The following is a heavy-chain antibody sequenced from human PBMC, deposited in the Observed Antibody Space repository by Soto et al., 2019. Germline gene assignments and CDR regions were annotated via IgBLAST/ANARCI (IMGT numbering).Heavy chain of an antibody. CDR1: GYTFTSYA. V-gene: IGHV1-3*01. CDR2: INAGNGNT. Sequence: QVQLVQSGAEVKKPGASVKVSCKASGYTFTSYAMHWVRQAPGQRLEWMGWINAGNGNTKYSQKFQGRVTITRDPSASTAYMELSSLRSEDTAVYYCARDIIVGAWDYWGQGTLVTVSS. CDR3: ARDIIVGAWDY. J-gene: IGHJ4*02. D-gene: IGHD1-26*01.